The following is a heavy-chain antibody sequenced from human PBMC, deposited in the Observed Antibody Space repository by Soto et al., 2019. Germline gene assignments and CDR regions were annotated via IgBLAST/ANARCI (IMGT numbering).Heavy chain of an antibody. CDR2: IQAASGST. Sequence: QVQLVQSGAEVKKPGASVKVSCKASGDAFTTYSFHWGRRPPGHGLGGLGWIQAASGSTKPPQTFQGRLTNTRDTSASTVYMELSSLRPEDTAVYYCATGRYSGSSYYDGLDVWGQGTTVTVSS. V-gene: IGHV1-3*01. CDR1: GDAFTTYS. D-gene: IGHD1-26*01. J-gene: IGHJ6*02. CDR3: ATGRYSGSSYYDGLDV.